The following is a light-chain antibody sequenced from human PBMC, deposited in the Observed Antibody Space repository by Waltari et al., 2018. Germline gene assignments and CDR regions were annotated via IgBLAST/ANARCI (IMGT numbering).Light chain of an antibody. CDR2: GTS. Sequence: EIVLTQSPGTLYLSPGERATLSCRASQSVTIISLTWYQQKLGQAPRLLIFGTSTRATVIPDRFSGSGSGTDFTLTISRLEPEDFAVYYCQQYDGEVVTFGGGTKVEI. V-gene: IGKV3-20*01. CDR3: QQYDGEVVT. J-gene: IGKJ4*01. CDR1: QSVTIIS.